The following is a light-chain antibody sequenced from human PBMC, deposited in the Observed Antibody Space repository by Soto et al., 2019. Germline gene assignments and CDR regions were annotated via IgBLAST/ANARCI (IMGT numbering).Light chain of an antibody. CDR1: QSISSS. CDR3: EHYSSYYT. CDR2: EAS. J-gene: IGKJ2*01. V-gene: IGKV1-5*03. Sequence: DILMTQSPSTLSASVGDRVTITCRASQSISSSLAWYQQKPGKAPKLLIYEASRLERRVPSRFSGSGSGTEFTLTISSLQPDDFATYDGEHYSSYYTFGQGTKLEIK.